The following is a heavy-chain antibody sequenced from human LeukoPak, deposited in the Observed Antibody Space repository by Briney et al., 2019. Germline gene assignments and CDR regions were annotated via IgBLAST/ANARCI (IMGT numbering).Heavy chain of an antibody. D-gene: IGHD2-15*01. CDR2: INHSGST. V-gene: IGHV4-34*01. Sequence: SETLSLTCAAYGGSFSGYYWSWIRQPPGKGLEWIGEINHSGSTNHNPSLKSRVTISVDTSKNQFSLKLSSVTAADTAVYYCARGGYSYFDYWGQGTLVTVSS. CDR3: ARGGYSYFDY. CDR1: GGSFSGYY. J-gene: IGHJ4*02.